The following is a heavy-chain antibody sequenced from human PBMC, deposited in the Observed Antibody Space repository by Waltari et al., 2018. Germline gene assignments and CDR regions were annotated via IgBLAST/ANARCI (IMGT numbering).Heavy chain of an antibody. J-gene: IGHJ6*03. V-gene: IGHV1-69*04. CDR3: ASSIAARHYYYMDV. CDR2: ISPSLGNG. CDR1: GGTFSSYA. D-gene: IGHD6-6*01. Sequence: VQLVQSGAEVKKPGSSVKVSCKASGGTFSSYAISWVRQAPGKGLGWMGRISPSLGNGNYAQKVQGRVTITADKSTSTAYMGLSSLRSEDTAVYYCASSIAARHYYYMDVWGKGTTVTISS.